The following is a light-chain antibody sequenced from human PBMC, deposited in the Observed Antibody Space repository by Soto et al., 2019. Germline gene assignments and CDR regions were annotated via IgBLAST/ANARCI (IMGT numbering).Light chain of an antibody. Sequence: EIVMTQSPATLSVSPGERVTLSCRASRTVGSKLAWYQQKPGQAPRLLISDASTRATGIPARFSGSGSGTEFTLTISSLLSEDFAVYYCQQYSDWKTLGQGTKLEIK. CDR1: RTVGSK. J-gene: IGKJ2*01. CDR3: QQYSDWKT. V-gene: IGKV3-15*01. CDR2: DAS.